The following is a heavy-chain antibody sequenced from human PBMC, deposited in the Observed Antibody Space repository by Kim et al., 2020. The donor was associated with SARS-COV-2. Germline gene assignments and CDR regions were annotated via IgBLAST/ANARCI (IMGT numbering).Heavy chain of an antibody. V-gene: IGHV1-3*01. D-gene: IGHD3-10*01. J-gene: IGHJ4*02. Sequence: KFQGRVTITRDTSASTAYMELSSLRSEDTAVYYCARGGAWFGEFNFDYWGQGTLVTVSS. CDR3: ARGGAWFGEFNFDY.